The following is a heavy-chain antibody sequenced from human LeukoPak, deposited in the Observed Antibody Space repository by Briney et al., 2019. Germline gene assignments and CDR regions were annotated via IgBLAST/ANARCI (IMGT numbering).Heavy chain of an antibody. D-gene: IGHD4-17*01. CDR2: IIPILGIA. J-gene: IGHJ6*02. V-gene: IGHV1-69*04. Sequence: ASVKVSCKASGGTFGSYAISWVRQAPGQGLEWMGRIIPILGIANYAQKFQGRVTITADKSTSTAYMELSSLRSEDTAVYYCARGSSLDYGDYKGMDVWGQGTTVTVSS. CDR1: GGTFGSYA. CDR3: ARGSSLDYGDYKGMDV.